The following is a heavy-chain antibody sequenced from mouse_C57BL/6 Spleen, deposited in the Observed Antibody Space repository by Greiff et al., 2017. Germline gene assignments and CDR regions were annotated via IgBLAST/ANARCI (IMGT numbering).Heavy chain of an antibody. D-gene: IGHD1-1*01. CDR2: INYSGST. Sequence: VKLMESGPGMVKPSQSLSLTCTVTGYSITSGYDWHWIRHFPGNKLEWMSYINYSGSTNYNPSLKSRSTITQDKSKNHFFLKLNSVTTEDTATYYCAGYYYYGSSLFVWGTGTSVTVSS. V-gene: IGHV3-1*01. CDR3: AGYYYYGSSLFV. CDR1: GYSITSGYD. J-gene: IGHJ1*03.